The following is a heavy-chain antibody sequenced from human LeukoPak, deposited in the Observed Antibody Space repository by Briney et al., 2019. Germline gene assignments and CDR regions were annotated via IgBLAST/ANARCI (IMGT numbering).Heavy chain of an antibody. D-gene: IGHD1-26*01. CDR1: GFTFSSYW. V-gene: IGHV3-74*01. CDR2: INSDGSST. CDR3: AKDSKIVGATFRSYHYMDV. Sequence: GGSLRLSCAASGFTFSSYWMHWVRQAPGKGLVWVSRINSDGSSTSYADSVKGRFTVSRDNAKNTVHLQMNSLRAEDTAVYYCAKDSKIVGATFRSYHYMDVWGKGTAVTVSS. J-gene: IGHJ6*03.